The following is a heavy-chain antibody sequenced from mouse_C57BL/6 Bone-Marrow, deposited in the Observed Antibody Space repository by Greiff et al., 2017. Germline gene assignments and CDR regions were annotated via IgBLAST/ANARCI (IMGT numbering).Heavy chain of an antibody. CDR3: ARYDSYYCDWYCDV. D-gene: IGHD1-1*01. J-gene: IGHJ1*03. CDR2: IYPGGGYT. Sequence: VQLQQSGAELVRPGTSVKMSCKASGYTFTNYWIGWAKQRPGHGLEWIGDIYPGGGYTNYNEKFKGKATLTADKSSSTAYMQFSSLISEDSAIYYCARYDSYYCDWYCDVWGTGTAVTVSS. CDR1: GYTFTNYW. V-gene: IGHV1-63*01.